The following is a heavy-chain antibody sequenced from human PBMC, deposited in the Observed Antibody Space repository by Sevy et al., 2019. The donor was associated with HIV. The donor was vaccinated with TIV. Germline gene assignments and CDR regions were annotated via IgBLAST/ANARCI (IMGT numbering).Heavy chain of an antibody. J-gene: IGHJ3*01. V-gene: IGHV3-21*01. CDR2: ISSGSSFI. CDR1: EFIFSSYH. D-gene: IGHD2-2*02. Sequence: GGSLRLSCAASEFIFSSYHMNWVRQAPGKGLEWVSSISSGSSFIYYADSVKGRFTISRDNAKNSLYLQMNSLRAEDTAVYYCARALRSGYCTSTSCYTPSFWGQGTMVTVSS. CDR3: ARALRSGYCTSTSCYTPSF.